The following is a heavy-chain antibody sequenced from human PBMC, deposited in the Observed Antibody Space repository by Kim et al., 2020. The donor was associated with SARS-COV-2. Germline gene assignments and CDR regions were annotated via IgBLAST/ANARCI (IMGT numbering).Heavy chain of an antibody. D-gene: IGHD3-9*01. CDR3: ASESTYDILTGHGRPGFDP. V-gene: IGHV4-59*01. J-gene: IGHJ5*02. Sequence: SRVTISVDTSKNQFSLKLSSVTAADTAVYYCASESTYDILTGHGRPGFDPWGQGTLVTVSS.